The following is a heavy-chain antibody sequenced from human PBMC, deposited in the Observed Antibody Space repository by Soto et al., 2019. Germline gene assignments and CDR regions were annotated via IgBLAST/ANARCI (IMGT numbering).Heavy chain of an antibody. Sequence: SETLSLTCAVYGGSFSGYYWSWIRQPPGKGLEWIGEINHSGSTNYNPSLKSRVTISVDTSKNQFSLKLSSVTAADTAVYYCARGPHFVVVTAARGNYYYYGMDVWGQGTRVTVSS. J-gene: IGHJ6*02. CDR3: ARGPHFVVVTAARGNYYYYGMDV. CDR2: INHSGST. D-gene: IGHD2-2*01. V-gene: IGHV4-34*01. CDR1: GGSFSGYY.